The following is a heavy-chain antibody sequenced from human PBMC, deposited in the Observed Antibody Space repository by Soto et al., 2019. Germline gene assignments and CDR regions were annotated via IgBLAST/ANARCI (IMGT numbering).Heavy chain of an antibody. Sequence: SETLSLTCTVSGGPLSGYYWSWIRQPPGKGLEWIGDFYSSGSPHHNPSLKNRVSISEDRSKNEFSLKLSSVTAADTAIYYCAREFYYDSSGIGFDSWGQGTLVTVSS. CDR2: FYSSGSP. D-gene: IGHD3-22*01. J-gene: IGHJ4*02. CDR3: AREFYYDSSGIGFDS. V-gene: IGHV4-59*01. CDR1: GGPLSGYY.